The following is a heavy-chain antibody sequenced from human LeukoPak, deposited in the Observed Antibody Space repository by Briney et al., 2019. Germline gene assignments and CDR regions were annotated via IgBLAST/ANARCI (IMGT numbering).Heavy chain of an antibody. V-gene: IGHV1-2*02. Sequence: ASVKVSCKASGYTFTGYYMHWVRQAPGQGLEWMGWINPNSGGTNYAQMFQGRVTMTRDTSISTAYMELSRLRSDDTAVYYCARGSRVKGLTNNWFDPWGQGTLVTVSS. J-gene: IGHJ5*02. CDR1: GYTFTGYY. CDR2: INPNSGGT. CDR3: ARGSRVKGLTNNWFDP. D-gene: IGHD2-21*01.